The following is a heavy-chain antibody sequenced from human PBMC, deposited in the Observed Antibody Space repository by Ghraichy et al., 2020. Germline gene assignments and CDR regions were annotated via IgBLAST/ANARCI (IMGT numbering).Heavy chain of an antibody. CDR1: GGSISSYY. D-gene: IGHD3-22*01. CDR3: ARAHYYDSSGYSSYYMDV. CDR2: IYYSGST. V-gene: IGHV4-59*01. J-gene: IGHJ6*03. Sequence: SETLSLTCTVSGGSISSYYWSWIRQPPGKGLEWIGYIYYSGSTNYNPSLKSRVTISVDTSKNQFSLKLSSVTAADTAVYYCARAHYYDSSGYSSYYMDVWGKGTTVTVSS.